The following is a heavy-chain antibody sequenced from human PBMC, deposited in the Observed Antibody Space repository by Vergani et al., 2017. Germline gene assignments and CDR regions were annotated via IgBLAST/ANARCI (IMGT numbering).Heavy chain of an antibody. J-gene: IGHJ6*03. CDR1: GFRFSSYG. D-gene: IGHD2-2*02. CDR2: ISYDGSNK. V-gene: IGHV3-30*18. Sequence: QVQLVESGGGVVQPGRSLRLSCAASGFRFSSYGMNWVRQAPGKGLEWVAVISYDGSNKYYADSVKGRFTISRDNSKNTLYLQMNSLRAEDTAVYYCAKDVTTDIVVVPAAINYYYMDVWGKXP. CDR3: AKDVTTDIVVVPAAINYYYMDV.